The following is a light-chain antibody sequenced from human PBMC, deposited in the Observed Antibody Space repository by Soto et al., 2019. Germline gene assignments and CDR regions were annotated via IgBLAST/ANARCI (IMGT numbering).Light chain of an antibody. J-gene: IGKJ4*01. V-gene: IGKV3-11*01. Sequence: EIVLTQSPATLSLSPGERATLSCRASQSVSSYLAWYQQKPGQAPRLLVYDASNRATGIPARFSGSGSGTAFTLTISSLEPEDFAVYYCQQRSNWPLIFGGGTKVEIK. CDR2: DAS. CDR3: QQRSNWPLI. CDR1: QSVSSY.